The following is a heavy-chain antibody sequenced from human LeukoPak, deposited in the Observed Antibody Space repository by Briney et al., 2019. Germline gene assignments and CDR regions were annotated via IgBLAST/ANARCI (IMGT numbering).Heavy chain of an antibody. D-gene: IGHD3-3*02. CDR2: ISSSSSYI. V-gene: IGHV3-21*01. Sequence: GGSLRLSCAASGFTFSSYSMNWVRQAPGKGLEWVSSISSSSSYIYYADSVKGRFTISRDSAKNSLYLQMNSLRAEDTAVYYCARDLSVLAKYYYGMDVWGQGTTVTVSS. CDR1: GFTFSSYS. CDR3: ARDLSVLAKYYYGMDV. J-gene: IGHJ6*02.